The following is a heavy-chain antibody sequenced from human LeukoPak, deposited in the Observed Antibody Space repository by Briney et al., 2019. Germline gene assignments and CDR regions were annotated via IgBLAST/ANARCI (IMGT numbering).Heavy chain of an antibody. J-gene: IGHJ4*02. CDR3: AKDYYDSSGYPYFDY. CDR1: GLTFSSDG. V-gene: IGHV3-30*02. D-gene: IGHD3-22*01. Sequence: GGSLRLFCAASGLTFSSDGMHWVRQDPSKGLEWVAFIRYDGSNKYYADSVKGRFTISRDNSKNTLYLQMNSLRAEDTAVYYCAKDYYDSSGYPYFDYWGQGTLVTVSS. CDR2: IRYDGSNK.